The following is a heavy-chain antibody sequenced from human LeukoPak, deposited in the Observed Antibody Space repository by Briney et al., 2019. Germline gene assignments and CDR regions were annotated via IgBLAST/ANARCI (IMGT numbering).Heavy chain of an antibody. CDR3: ARHVLWFGESRAQNWFDP. Sequence: SETLSLTCTVSGGSISSYYWSWIRQPPGKGLEWIGYIYYSGSTNYNPSLKSRVTISVDTSKNQFSLKLSSVTAADTAVYYCARHVLWFGESRAQNWFDPWGQGTLVTVSS. CDR2: IYYSGST. D-gene: IGHD3-10*01. V-gene: IGHV4-59*08. J-gene: IGHJ5*02. CDR1: GGSISSYY.